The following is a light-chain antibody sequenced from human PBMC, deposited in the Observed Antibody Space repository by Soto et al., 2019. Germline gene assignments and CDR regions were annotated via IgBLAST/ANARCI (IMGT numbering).Light chain of an antibody. CDR3: AAWDDSLNGVV. Sequence: QSVLTQPPSASGTPGQWVTISCSGSNSNIGSNTANWYQQLPGTAPKIVIYTNDQRPSGVPDRFSGSKSGTSASLAISGLQSDDEADYYCAAWDDSLNGVVFGGGTKLTVL. CDR2: TND. CDR1: NSNIGSNT. J-gene: IGLJ3*02. V-gene: IGLV1-44*01.